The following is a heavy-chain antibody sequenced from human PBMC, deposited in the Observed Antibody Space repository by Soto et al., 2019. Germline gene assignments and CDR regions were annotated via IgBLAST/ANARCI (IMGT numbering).Heavy chain of an antibody. CDR1: EFTFSNYA. V-gene: IGHV3-23*01. CDR3: TTAYSYYYYSGMDV. J-gene: IGHJ6*02. D-gene: IGHD2-21*01. CDR2: ISDNGGTT. Sequence: GGSLRLSCAASEFTFSNYAMSWVRQAPGKGLEWVSSISDNGGTTYYADSVKGRFTISRDNSKNALYLQMNSLRAEDTAVYYCTTAYSYYYYSGMDVWGQGTTVTVSS.